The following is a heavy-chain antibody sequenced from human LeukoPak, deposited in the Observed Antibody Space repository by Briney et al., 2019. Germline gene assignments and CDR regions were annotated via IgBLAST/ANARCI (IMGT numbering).Heavy chain of an antibody. CDR1: GYTFTSYA. CDR2: INAGNGNT. D-gene: IGHD3-22*01. Sequence: ASVKVSCKASGYTFTSYAMHWVRQAPGQRLEWMGWINAGNGNTKYSQKFQGRVTITRDTSASTAYMELSSLRSEDTAVYYCARGPRDNTMIVVVTLDYWGQGTLVTVSS. V-gene: IGHV1-3*01. J-gene: IGHJ4*02. CDR3: ARGPRDNTMIVVVTLDY.